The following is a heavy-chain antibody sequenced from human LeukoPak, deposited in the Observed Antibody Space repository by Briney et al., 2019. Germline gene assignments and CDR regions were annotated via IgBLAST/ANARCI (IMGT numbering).Heavy chain of an antibody. V-gene: IGHV1-18*01. J-gene: IGHJ4*02. CDR2: ISAYNGNT. D-gene: IGHD3-10*01. CDR1: GYTFTSYG. CDR3: ARALITMVRGVIRTHFDY. Sequence: GASVKVSCKASGYTFTSYGISWVRQAPGQGLEWMGWISAYNGNTNYAQKLQGRVTMTTDTSTSTAYMELRSLRSDDTAVYYCARALITMVRGVIRTHFDYWGQGTLVTVSS.